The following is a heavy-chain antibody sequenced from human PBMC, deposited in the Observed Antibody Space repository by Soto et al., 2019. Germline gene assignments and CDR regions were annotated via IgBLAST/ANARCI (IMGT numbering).Heavy chain of an antibody. Sequence: QPGGSLRLSCAASGFTFSSYGMHWVRQAPGKGLEWVAVISYDGSNKYYADSVKGRFTISRDNSKNTLYLQMNSLRAEDTAVYYCAKELSGGMDVWGQGTTVTVSS. D-gene: IGHD2-15*01. CDR3: AKELSGGMDV. J-gene: IGHJ6*02. CDR1: GFTFSSYG. CDR2: ISYDGSNK. V-gene: IGHV3-30*18.